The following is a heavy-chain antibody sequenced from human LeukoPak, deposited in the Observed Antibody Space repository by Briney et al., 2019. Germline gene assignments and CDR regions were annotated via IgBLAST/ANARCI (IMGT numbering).Heavy chain of an antibody. J-gene: IGHJ2*01. Sequence: SETLSLTCTVSGGSISSYFWSWIRQPPGKGLEWIGYNSGNTNYNPSLKSRVTISVDTSKNQFSLKLSSVTAADTAVYYCARWSGGYYSFRYFDLWGRGTLVTVSS. CDR2: NSGNT. V-gene: IGHV4-59*08. CDR1: GGSISSYF. CDR3: ARWSGGYYSFRYFDL. D-gene: IGHD3-22*01.